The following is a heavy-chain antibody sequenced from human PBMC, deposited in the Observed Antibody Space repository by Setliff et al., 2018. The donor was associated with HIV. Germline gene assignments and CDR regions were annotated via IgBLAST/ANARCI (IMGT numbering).Heavy chain of an antibody. J-gene: IGHJ4*02. CDR3: ARDPYYYDSSGYNFDY. Sequence: GASVKVSCKSSAGSYSIFAINWVRQAPGQGLEWMGGMMTIFSTTNYARKFQGRVTITTDESTGTAYMELSNLRSDDTAVYYCARDPYYYDSSGYNFDYWGQGTLVTVSS. D-gene: IGHD3-22*01. V-gene: IGHV1-69*05. CDR2: MMTIFSTT. CDR1: AGSYSIFA.